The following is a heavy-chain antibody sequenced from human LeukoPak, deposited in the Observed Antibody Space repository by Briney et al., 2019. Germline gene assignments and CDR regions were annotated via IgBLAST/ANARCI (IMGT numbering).Heavy chain of an antibody. J-gene: IGHJ4*02. D-gene: IGHD6-13*01. CDR2: IHPKSGGT. V-gene: IGHV1-2*02. CDR1: GFTFTDYY. Sequence: GASVKVSCKASGFTFTDYYIHWVRQAPGQGLEWMGSIHPKSGGTKYAQKFQGRVTVTRDTSISAAYMELSRLTSDDTAVYHCARDPPAAGSTEFDFWGQGTLVTVSS. CDR3: ARDPPAAGSTEFDF.